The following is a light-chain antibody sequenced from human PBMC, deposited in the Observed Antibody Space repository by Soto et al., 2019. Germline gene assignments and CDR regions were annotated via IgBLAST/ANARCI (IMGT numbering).Light chain of an antibody. CDR2: EGS. CDR3: CSNGV. V-gene: IGLV2-23*01. CDR1: SSDVGSYNL. J-gene: IGLJ2*01. Sequence: QSALTQPASVSGSPGQSITISCTGTSSDVGSYNLVSWYQQHPGKAPKVMIYEGSKRPSGVSNRFSGSKSGNTASLTISGLQAEDEADYYCCSNGVVGGGTKLTVL.